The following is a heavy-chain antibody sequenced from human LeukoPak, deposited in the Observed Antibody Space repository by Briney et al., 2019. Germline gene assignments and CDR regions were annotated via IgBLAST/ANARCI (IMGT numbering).Heavy chain of an antibody. CDR3: ARRLTQYDCFDP. D-gene: IGHD2-2*01. V-gene: IGHV6-1*01. CDR2: TYYRSTWCN. Sequence: SQTLSLTCAISGDSASSNSVTWNWIRQSPSRGLEWLGRTYYRSTWCNDYAVSVRGRITVNPDTSKNQFSLHLNSVTPEDTAVYYCARRLTQYDCFDPWGQGILVTVSS. J-gene: IGHJ5*02. CDR1: GDSASSNSVT.